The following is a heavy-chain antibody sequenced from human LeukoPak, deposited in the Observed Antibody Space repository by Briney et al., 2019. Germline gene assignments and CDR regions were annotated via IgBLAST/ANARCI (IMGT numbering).Heavy chain of an antibody. Sequence: PGGSLRLSCAASGFTFSDYAMHWVRQAPGKGLEWVAVIFYDGSNKYYADSVKGRFTISRDNSKNTLYLQMNSLRAEDTAVYYCAKGGYDSSGYYPYYYYYYYMDVWGKGTTVTVSS. CDR2: IFYDGSNK. J-gene: IGHJ6*03. D-gene: IGHD3-22*01. CDR1: GFTFSDYA. V-gene: IGHV3-30*04. CDR3: AKGGYDSSGYYPYYYYYYYMDV.